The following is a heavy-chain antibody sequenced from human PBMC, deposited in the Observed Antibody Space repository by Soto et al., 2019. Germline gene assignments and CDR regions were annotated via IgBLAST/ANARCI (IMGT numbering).Heavy chain of an antibody. Sequence: ASVKVSCKASGYTFTNYGISWVRQAPGQGLEWMGWISTYNYRTNYAQNFQGRVTMTTDTSTSTAYMELTSLRSDDTAMYYCARGAPGDYDSSGFYYDVELDYWGQGTLVTVSS. CDR1: GYTFTNYG. J-gene: IGHJ4*02. CDR3: ARGAPGDYDSSGFYYDVELDY. V-gene: IGHV1-18*01. CDR2: ISTYNYRT. D-gene: IGHD3-22*01.